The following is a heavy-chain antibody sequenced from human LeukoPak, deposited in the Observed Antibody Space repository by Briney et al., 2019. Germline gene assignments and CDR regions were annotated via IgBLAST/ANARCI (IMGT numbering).Heavy chain of an antibody. V-gene: IGHV3-30*02. CDR2: IRYDGSNK. Sequence: GGSLRLSCTASGFTFGDYAMSWVRQAPGKGLEWVAFIRYDGSNKYYADSVKGRFTISRDNSKNTLYLQMNSLRAEDTAVYYCAKDFARVYCSSTSCRLAGYDYYMDVWGKGTTVTVSS. CDR3: AKDFARVYCSSTSCRLAGYDYYMDV. J-gene: IGHJ6*03. CDR1: GFTFGDYA. D-gene: IGHD2-2*01.